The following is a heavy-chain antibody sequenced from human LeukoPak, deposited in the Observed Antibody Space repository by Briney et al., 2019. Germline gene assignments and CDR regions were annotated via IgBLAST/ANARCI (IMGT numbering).Heavy chain of an antibody. V-gene: IGHV4-39*07. J-gene: IGHJ5*02. CDR2: IYYSGST. CDR3: ARDRGTGVDTAMVSPFGWFDP. CDR1: GGSISSSSYY. Sequence: SETLSLTCTVSGGSISSSSYYWGWIRQPPGKGLEWIGSIYYSGSTYYNPSLKSRVTISVDTSKNQFSLKLSSVTAADTAVYYCARDRGTGVDTAMVSPFGWFDPWGQGTLVTVSS. D-gene: IGHD5-18*01.